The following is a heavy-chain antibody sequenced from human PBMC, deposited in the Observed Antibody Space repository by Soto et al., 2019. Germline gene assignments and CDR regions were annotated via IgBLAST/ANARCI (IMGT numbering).Heavy chain of an antibody. CDR2: IYYSGST. J-gene: IGHJ6*02. V-gene: IGHV4-31*03. CDR3: ARPPFGWYYGMDV. D-gene: IGHD6-19*01. CDR1: GGSISCRGDY. Sequence: SETLSLTCTVSGGSISCRGDYWSWIRQHPGKGLEWIGYIYYSGSTYYNPSLKSRVTISVDTSKIQFSLKLSSVTAADTAVYYCARPPFGWYYGMDVWGQGTTVTVSS.